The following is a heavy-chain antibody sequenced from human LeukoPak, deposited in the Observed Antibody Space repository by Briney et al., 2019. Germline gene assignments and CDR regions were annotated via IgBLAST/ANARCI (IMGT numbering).Heavy chain of an antibody. Sequence: PSQTLSLTCAVYGGSFSGYYWSWIRRPPGKGLEWIGEINHSGSTNYNPSLKSRVAISVDTSKNQFSLKLSSVTAADTAVYYCARSRGYSYGQRTRFDYWGQGTLVTVSS. J-gene: IGHJ4*02. D-gene: IGHD5-18*01. CDR1: GGSFSGYY. V-gene: IGHV4-34*01. CDR2: INHSGST. CDR3: ARSRGYSYGQRTRFDY.